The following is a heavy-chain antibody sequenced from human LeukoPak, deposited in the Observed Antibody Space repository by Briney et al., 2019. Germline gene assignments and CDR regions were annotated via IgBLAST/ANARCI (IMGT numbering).Heavy chain of an antibody. V-gene: IGHV4-59*08. D-gene: IGHD3-10*02. J-gene: IGHJ4*02. CDR3: ARQGYVLTYFDY. Sequence: PSETLSIICTVSGGSISSYYWSWIRQPPGKGLEWIGYIYYSGSTNYNPSLKSRVTISIDTSKNQLSLKLSAVTAADTAVYYCARQGYVLTYFDYWGQGTLVTVSS. CDR1: GGSISSYY. CDR2: IYYSGST.